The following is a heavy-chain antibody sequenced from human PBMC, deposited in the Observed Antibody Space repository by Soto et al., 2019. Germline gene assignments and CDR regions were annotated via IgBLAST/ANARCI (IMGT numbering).Heavy chain of an antibody. Sequence: QVQLQESGPGLVKPSETLSLTCTVSGGSISSYYWSWIRQPPGKGLEWIGYIYYSGSTNYNPSLKSRVTISXXPXKXXFSLKLSSVTAADTAVYYCARDPISRGYYYYGMDVWGQGTTVTVSS. V-gene: IGHV4-59*01. J-gene: IGHJ6*02. CDR3: ARDPISRGYYYYGMDV. CDR1: GGSISSYY. CDR2: IYYSGST. D-gene: IGHD2-2*02.